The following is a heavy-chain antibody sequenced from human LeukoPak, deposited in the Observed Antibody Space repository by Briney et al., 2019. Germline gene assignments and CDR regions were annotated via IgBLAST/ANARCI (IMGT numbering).Heavy chain of an antibody. CDR2: IIPIFGTA. CDR1: GGTFSSYA. D-gene: IGHD1-26*01. Sequence: ASVKVSCKASGGTFSSYAISWVRQAPGQGLEWMGGIIPIFGTANYAQKFQGRVTITADKSTSTAYMELSSLRSEDTAVYYCARGRDSRSGSHNWFDPWGQGTLVTVSS. CDR3: ARGRDSRSGSHNWFDP. J-gene: IGHJ5*02. V-gene: IGHV1-69*06.